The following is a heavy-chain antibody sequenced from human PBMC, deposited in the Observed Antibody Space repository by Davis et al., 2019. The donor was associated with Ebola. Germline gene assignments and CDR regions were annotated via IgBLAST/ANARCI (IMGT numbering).Heavy chain of an antibody. D-gene: IGHD1-26*01. CDR3: ARASPGSYSYYFDY. J-gene: IGHJ4*02. V-gene: IGHV1-69*05. CDR1: GGTFSSYA. CDR2: IIPIFGTA. Sequence: SVKVSCKASGGTFSSYAIGWVRQAPGQGLEWMGGIIPIFGTANYAQKFQGRVTITRNTSISTAYMELSSLRSEDTAVYYCARASPGSYSYYFDYWGQGTLVTVSS.